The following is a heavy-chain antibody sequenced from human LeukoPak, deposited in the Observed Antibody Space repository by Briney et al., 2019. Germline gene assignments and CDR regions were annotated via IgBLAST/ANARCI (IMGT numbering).Heavy chain of an antibody. D-gene: IGHD3-9*01. CDR1: GGSISSYY. J-gene: IGHJ4*02. CDR2: INHSGSI. CDR3: ASYVLRYFDWLFSHFYYFDY. Sequence: SETLSLTCTVSGGSISSYYWSWIRQPPGKGLEWIGEINHSGSINYNPSFKSRVTISVDTSKNQFSLKLSSVTAADTAVYYCASYVLRYFDWLFSHFYYFDYWGQGTLVTVSS. V-gene: IGHV4-34*01.